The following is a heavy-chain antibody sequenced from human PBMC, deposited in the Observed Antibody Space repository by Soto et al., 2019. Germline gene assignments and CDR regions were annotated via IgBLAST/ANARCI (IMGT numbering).Heavy chain of an antibody. D-gene: IGHD4-4*01. V-gene: IGHV4-39*01. Sequence: SETLSLTCTVSGGSVSNSNYYWGWIRQSPGKGLEWIGSVYYRGRSYSKSSVKSRITISVDTSKNQFSLNLNSVTASDTAIYHCVSQRTTVTTQAYFDYWGPGALVTVSS. J-gene: IGHJ4*02. CDR1: GGSVSNSNYY. CDR2: VYYRGRS. CDR3: VSQRTTVTTQAYFDY.